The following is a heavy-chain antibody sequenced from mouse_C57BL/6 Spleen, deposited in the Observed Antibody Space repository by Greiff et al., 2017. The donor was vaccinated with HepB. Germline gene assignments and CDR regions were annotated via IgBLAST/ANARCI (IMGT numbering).Heavy chain of an antibody. CDR3: ARRESIYYDYEGFAY. J-gene: IGHJ3*01. Sequence: EVQLKESGGGLVQPGESLKLSCESNEYEFPSHDMSWVRKTPEKRLELVAAINSDGGSTYYPDTMERRFIISRDNTKKTLYLQMSSLRSEDTALYYCARRESIYYDYEGFAYWGQGTLVTVSA. V-gene: IGHV5-2*01. CDR2: INSDGGST. CDR1: EYEFPSHD. D-gene: IGHD2-4*01.